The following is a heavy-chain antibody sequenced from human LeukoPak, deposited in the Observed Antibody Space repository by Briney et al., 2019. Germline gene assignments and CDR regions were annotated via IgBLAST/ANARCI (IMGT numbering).Heavy chain of an antibody. Sequence: PGGSLRLSCAASGFTFTTHGMNWVRQAPGKGLEWISYISSSSSTIYYADSVKGRFTISRDNAKNSLYLQMNSLRAEDTAVYYCARDSVVLTYYDILTGYYRGDFDYWGQGTLVTVSS. D-gene: IGHD3-9*01. CDR2: ISSSSSTI. V-gene: IGHV3-48*01. CDR3: ARDSVVLTYYDILTGYYRGDFDY. J-gene: IGHJ4*02. CDR1: GFTFTTHG.